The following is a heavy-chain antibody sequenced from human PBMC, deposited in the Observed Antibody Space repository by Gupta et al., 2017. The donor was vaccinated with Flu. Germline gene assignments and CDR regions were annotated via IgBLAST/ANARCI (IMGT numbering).Heavy chain of an antibody. V-gene: IGHV3-9*01. CDR1: YG. CDR2: ISWNNNNI. CDR3: AKGPSYIGWFDS. Sequence: YGMHWVRQVPGKALEWVSGISWNNNNIGYADSVKGRFTISRDSARNSLYLQMNSLRAEDTALYYWAKGPSYIGWFDSWGQGTLVTVS. D-gene: IGHD1-20*01. J-gene: IGHJ5*01.